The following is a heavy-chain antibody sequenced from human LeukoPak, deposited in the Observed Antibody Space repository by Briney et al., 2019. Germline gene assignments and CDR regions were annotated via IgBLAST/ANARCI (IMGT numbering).Heavy chain of an antibody. J-gene: IGHJ4*02. CDR3: AKLLGSWYYFDY. CDR2: ISGSGGST. CDR1: GFTFSSYG. V-gene: IGHV3-23*01. Sequence: GGSLRLSCAASGFTFSSYGMSWVRQAPGKGLEWVPAISGSGGSTYYADSVKGRFTISRDNSKNTLYLQMNSLRAEDTAVYYCAKLLGSWYYFDYWGQGTLVTVSS. D-gene: IGHD6-13*01.